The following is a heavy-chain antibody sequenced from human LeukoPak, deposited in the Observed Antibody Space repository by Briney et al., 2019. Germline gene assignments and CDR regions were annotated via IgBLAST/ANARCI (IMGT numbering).Heavy chain of an antibody. J-gene: IGHJ6*02. Sequence: GSLRLSCAASGFTFSRFAMSWVRQPPGKGLEWIGEIYHSGSTNYNPSLKSRVTISVDTSKNQFSLKLSSVTAADTAVYYCASEGYYDSSGYYDLPSYYYYGMDVWGQGTTVTVSS. V-gene: IGHV4-4*02. CDR1: GFTFSRFAM. CDR2: IYHSGST. D-gene: IGHD3-22*01. CDR3: ASEGYYDSSGYYDLPSYYYYGMDV.